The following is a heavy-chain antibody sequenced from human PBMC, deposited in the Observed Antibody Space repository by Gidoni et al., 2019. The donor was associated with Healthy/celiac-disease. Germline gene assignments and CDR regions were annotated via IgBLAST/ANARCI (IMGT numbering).Heavy chain of an antibody. Sequence: TSYYMHWVRQAPGQGLEWMGIINPSGGSTSYAQKFQGRVTMTRDTSTSTVYMELSSLRSEDTAVYYCARSGIAAAGSGWFDPWGQGTLVTVSS. J-gene: IGHJ5*02. V-gene: IGHV1-46*01. CDR3: ARSGIAAAGSGWFDP. CDR2: INPSGGST. CDR1: TSYY. D-gene: IGHD6-13*01.